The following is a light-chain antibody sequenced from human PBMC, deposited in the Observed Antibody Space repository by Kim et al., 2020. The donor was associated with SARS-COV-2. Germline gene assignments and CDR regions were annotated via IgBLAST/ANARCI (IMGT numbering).Light chain of an antibody. V-gene: IGLV1-40*01. CDR2: GNS. J-gene: IGLJ1*01. CDR3: QSYDSSLRGSYV. CDR1: SSNIGAGYD. Sequence: VTISCTGISSNIGAGYDVHWYQQLPGTAPKLLIYGNSNRPSGVPDRFSGSKSGTSASLAITGLQAEDEGDYYCQSYDSSLRGSYVFGTGTKVTVL.